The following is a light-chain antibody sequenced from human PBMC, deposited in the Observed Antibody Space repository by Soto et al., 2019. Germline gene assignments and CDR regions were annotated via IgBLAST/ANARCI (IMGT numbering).Light chain of an antibody. J-gene: IGLJ3*02. CDR2: EVT. CDR3: SSFTSSNTWL. V-gene: IGLV2-14*01. CDR1: SSNVGGYNY. Sequence: QSALTQPASVSGSPXQSITISCTGTSSNVGGYNYVSWYQQYPGKAPKLMIFEVTNRPSGVSDRFSGSKSGNTASLTISGLQAEDEADYYCSSFTSSNTWLFGGGTKVTVL.